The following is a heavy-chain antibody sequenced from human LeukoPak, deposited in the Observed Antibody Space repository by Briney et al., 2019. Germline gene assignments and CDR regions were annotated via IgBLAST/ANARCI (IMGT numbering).Heavy chain of an antibody. Sequence: ASVKVSRKASGYTFTGYYMHWVRQAPGQGLEWMGWINPNSGGTNYAQKFQGWVTMTRDTSISTAYMELSRLRSDDTAVYYCAKSDTDYYDSSGYYYHPDYWGQGTLVTVSS. V-gene: IGHV1-2*04. D-gene: IGHD3-22*01. J-gene: IGHJ4*02. CDR1: GYTFTGYY. CDR3: AKSDTDYYDSSGYYYHPDY. CDR2: INPNSGGT.